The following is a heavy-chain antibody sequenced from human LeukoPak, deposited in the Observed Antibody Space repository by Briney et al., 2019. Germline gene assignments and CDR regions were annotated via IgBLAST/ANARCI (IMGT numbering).Heavy chain of an antibody. J-gene: IGHJ4*02. D-gene: IGHD6-19*01. CDR3: ARDPGYSSGKPFDY. CDR1: GYTFTSYG. Sequence: ASVKASCKASGYTFTSYGISWVRKAPGQGLEWMGWISAYNGNTNYAQKLQGRVTMTTDTSTSTAYMELRSLRSDDTAVYYCARDPGYSSGKPFDYWGQGTLVTVSS. V-gene: IGHV1-18*01. CDR2: ISAYNGNT.